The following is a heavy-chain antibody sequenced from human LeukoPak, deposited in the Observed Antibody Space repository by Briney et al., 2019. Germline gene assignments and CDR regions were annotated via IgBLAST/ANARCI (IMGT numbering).Heavy chain of an antibody. CDR3: SSWYYGSGSCDY. CDR1: GYTFTNYG. D-gene: IGHD3-10*01. V-gene: IGHV1-69*13. J-gene: IGHJ4*02. Sequence: GASVKVSCKASGYTFTNYGISWVRQAPGQGLEWMGGIIPIFGTANYAQKFQGRVTITADESTSTAYMELSSLRSEDTAVYYCSSWYYGSGSCDYWGQGTLVTVSS. CDR2: IIPIFGTA.